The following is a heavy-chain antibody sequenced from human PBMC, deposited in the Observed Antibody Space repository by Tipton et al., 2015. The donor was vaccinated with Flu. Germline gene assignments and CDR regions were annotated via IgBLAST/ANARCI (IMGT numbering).Heavy chain of an antibody. D-gene: IGHD3-22*01. CDR1: GFTFSVFA. J-gene: IGHJ4*02. V-gene: IGHV3-23*01. CDR2: ISAGGGNT. CDR3: AKADSSGFYYARRHS. Sequence: GSLRLSCAASGFTFSVFAMNWVRQAPGKAPEWVSGISAGGGNTFYVDSVKGRFTISRDNSKNTLYLQMSSLRVEDTAVYYCAKADSSGFYYARRHSWGQGTLVTVSS.